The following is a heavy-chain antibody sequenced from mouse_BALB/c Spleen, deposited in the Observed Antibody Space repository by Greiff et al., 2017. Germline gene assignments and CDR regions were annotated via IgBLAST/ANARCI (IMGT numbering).Heavy chain of an antibody. CDR2: ISSGGST. Sequence: EVNVVESGGGLVKPGGSLKLSCAASGFTFSSYAMSWVRQTPEKRLEWVASISSGGSTYYPDSVKGRFTISRDNARNILYLQMSSLRSEDTAMYYCARGRDGNLDYWGQGTTLTVSS. V-gene: IGHV5-6-5*01. CDR3: ARGRDGNLDY. J-gene: IGHJ2*01. D-gene: IGHD2-1*01. CDR1: GFTFSSYA.